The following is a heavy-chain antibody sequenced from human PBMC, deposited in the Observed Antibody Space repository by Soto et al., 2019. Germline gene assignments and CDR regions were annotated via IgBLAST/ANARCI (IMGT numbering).Heavy chain of an antibody. CDR1: GGSFSGYY. D-gene: IGHD5-18*01. CDR3: AREWTDVDTAWNPRNWFDP. J-gene: IGHJ5*02. Sequence: PSETLSLTCAVYGGSFSGYYWSWIRQPPGKGLEWIGEINHSGSTNYNPSLKSRVTISVDTSKNQFSLKLSSVTAADTAVYYCAREWTDVDTAWNPRNWFDPWGQGTLVTVSS. V-gene: IGHV4-34*01. CDR2: INHSGST.